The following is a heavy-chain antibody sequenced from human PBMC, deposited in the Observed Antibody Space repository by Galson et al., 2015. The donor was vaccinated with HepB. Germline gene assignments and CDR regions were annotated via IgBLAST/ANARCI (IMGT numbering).Heavy chain of an antibody. CDR1: GYTFTTYT. D-gene: IGHD3-16*01. CDR3: ARATLGGDWFDP. CDR2: LNGDSGNT. J-gene: IGHJ5*02. Sequence: SVKVSCKASGYTFTTYTMHWVRQAPGQRLEWMGWLNGDSGNTKYSQKFQGRITITRDTSASTAYMELSSLRSEDTAVYYCARATLGGDWFDPWGQGTLVTVSS. V-gene: IGHV1-3*01.